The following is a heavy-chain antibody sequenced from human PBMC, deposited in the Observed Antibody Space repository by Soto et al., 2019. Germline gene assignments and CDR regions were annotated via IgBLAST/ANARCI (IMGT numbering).Heavy chain of an antibody. CDR2: MSADNGNT. V-gene: IGHV1-18*01. D-gene: IGHD3-22*01. J-gene: IGHJ4*02. CDR1: GYTFIIYG. Sequence: QVQLMQSGAEVKKPGASVKVSCKASGYTFIIYGISWVRQAPGQGLEWMGWMSADNGNTNYVQNFQGRVTMTTDTSTSTAYMELRSLRSDDTAVYYCARGGYFYDSSGYPEYYFDYWGQGTLVTVSS. CDR3: ARGGYFYDSSGYPEYYFDY.